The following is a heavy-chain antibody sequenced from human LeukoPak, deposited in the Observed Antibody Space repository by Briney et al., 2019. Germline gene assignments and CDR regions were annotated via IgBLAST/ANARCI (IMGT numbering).Heavy chain of an antibody. V-gene: IGHV4-39*01. CDR1: AGSISSSSYN. J-gene: IGHJ4*02. CDR3: AKGSGSYYSFDC. Sequence: SETLSLTCTVSAGSISSSSYNWGWIRQPPGKGLEWIGSIYYSGSTYYNPSLKSRVTISADTSKNQFSLKLSSVTAADTAVYYCAKGSGSYYSFDCWGQGTLVTVSS. D-gene: IGHD3-10*01. CDR2: IYYSGST.